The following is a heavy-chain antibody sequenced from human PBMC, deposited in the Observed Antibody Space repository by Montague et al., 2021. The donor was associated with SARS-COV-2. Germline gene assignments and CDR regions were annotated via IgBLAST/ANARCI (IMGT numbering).Heavy chain of an antibody. Sequence: TLSLTCTVSGGSISSGSYYWIWIRQPAGKELDCFVRNYTSGSTNYNPSLKSRVTISVDTSKNQFSLRLSSVTAAATSVYYCAGVGVGTMVRGVIPSYYYCGLDVWGQGTTVTVSS. J-gene: IGHJ6*02. CDR3: AGVGVGTMVRGVIPSYYYCGLDV. CDR2: NYTSGST. V-gene: IGHV4-61*02. CDR1: GGSISSGSYY. D-gene: IGHD3-10*01.